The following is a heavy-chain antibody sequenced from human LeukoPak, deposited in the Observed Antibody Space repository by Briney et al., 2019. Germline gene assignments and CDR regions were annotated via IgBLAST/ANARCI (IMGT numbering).Heavy chain of an antibody. V-gene: IGHV1-18*01. CDR2: ISAYNSNT. Sequence: ASVKVSCKASGYTFTSYGINWVRQAPGQGLEWMGWISAYNSNTHYAQKLQGRVTMTRDTSISTAYMELSRLRSDDTAVYYCVRDRTKYCSSTSCPLDYWGQGTLVTVSS. CDR1: GYTFTSYG. D-gene: IGHD2-2*01. J-gene: IGHJ4*02. CDR3: VRDRTKYCSSTSCPLDY.